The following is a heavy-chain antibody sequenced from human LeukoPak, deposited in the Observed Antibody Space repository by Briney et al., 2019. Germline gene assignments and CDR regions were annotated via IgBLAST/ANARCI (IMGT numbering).Heavy chain of an antibody. D-gene: IGHD6-19*01. Sequence: SESLSLTCTVSGGSMSPYHWGWIRQPPGKGLEWTGYIYYSGSTNYNPSLNSRVTISVDTSKNQFSLRLSSVTAAGTAIYYCARAVSGRFDYWGQGTLVTVSS. V-gene: IGHV4-59*08. CDR3: ARAVSGRFDY. J-gene: IGHJ4*02. CDR2: IYYSGST. CDR1: GGSMSPYH.